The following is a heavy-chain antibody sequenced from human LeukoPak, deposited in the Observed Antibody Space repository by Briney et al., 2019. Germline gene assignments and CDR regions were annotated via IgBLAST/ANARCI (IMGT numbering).Heavy chain of an antibody. CDR2: IYYSGST. CDR3: ARGKGIRGVIIMYYYGMDV. J-gene: IGHJ6*02. V-gene: IGHV4-59*12. Sequence: SETLSLTCTVSGGSISSYYWSWIRQPPGKGLEWTGYIYYSGSTNYNPSLKSRVTISVDTSKNQFSLKLSSVTAADTAVYYCARGKGIRGVIIMYYYGMDVWGQGTTVTVSS. D-gene: IGHD3-10*01. CDR1: GGSISSYY.